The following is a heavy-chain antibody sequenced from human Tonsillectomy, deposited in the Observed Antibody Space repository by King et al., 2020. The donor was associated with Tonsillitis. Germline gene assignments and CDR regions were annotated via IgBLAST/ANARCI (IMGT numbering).Heavy chain of an antibody. CDR1: GYSFTSYW. J-gene: IGHJ3*02. CDR3: ASRTGDYDILTGYAFDI. V-gene: IGHV5-51*01. D-gene: IGHD3-9*01. CDR2: IYPGDSDT. Sequence: RLVQSGAEVKKPGESLKISCKGSGYSFTSYWIGWVRQMPGKGLEWMGIIYPGDSDTRYSPSFQGQVTISADKSISTAYLQWSSLKASDTAMYYCASRTGDYDILTGYAFDIWGQGTMVTVSS.